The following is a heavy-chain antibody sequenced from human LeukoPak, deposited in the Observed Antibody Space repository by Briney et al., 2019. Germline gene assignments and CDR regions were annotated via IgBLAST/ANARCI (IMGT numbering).Heavy chain of an antibody. CDR3: ATVYSGSYHYYFDY. V-gene: IGHV1-24*01. CDR1: GYTLTELS. J-gene: IGHJ4*02. Sequence: ASVKVSCKVSGYTLTELSMHWVRQAPGKGLEWMGGFDPEDGEAIYAQKFQGRVTMTEDTSTDTAYMELSSLRSEDTAVYYCATVYSGSYHYYFDYWGQGTLVTVSS. D-gene: IGHD1-26*01. CDR2: FDPEDGEA.